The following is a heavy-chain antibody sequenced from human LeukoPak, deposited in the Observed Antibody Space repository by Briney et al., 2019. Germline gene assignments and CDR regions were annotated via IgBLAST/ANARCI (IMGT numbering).Heavy chain of an antibody. D-gene: IGHD4-23*01. CDR2: IYPAGNT. V-gene: IGHV3-53*01. Sequence: PGGSLRLSCAASGFTFRTYWMSWVRQAPGKGLEWVSVIYPAGNTYYADSVKGQFTISRDNSKNTLYLQMNGLRAEDTAVYYCARDLGGNSFDYWGQGTLVTVSS. J-gene: IGHJ4*02. CDR3: ARDLGGNSFDY. CDR1: GFTFRTYW.